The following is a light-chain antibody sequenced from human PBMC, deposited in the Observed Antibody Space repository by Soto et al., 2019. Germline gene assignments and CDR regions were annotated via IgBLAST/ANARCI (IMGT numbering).Light chain of an antibody. J-gene: IGKJ4*01. CDR3: QQYGSSPLT. V-gene: IGKV3-20*01. CDR1: QSVSSSY. Sequence: EIVLTQSPGTLSLSPGERATLSCRASQSVSSSYLAWYQQKPGQAPRLLIYGASSRATGMPDRVSGSGSGTDFTLTISRLEPEDFAVYYCQQYGSSPLTFGGGTKVEIK. CDR2: GAS.